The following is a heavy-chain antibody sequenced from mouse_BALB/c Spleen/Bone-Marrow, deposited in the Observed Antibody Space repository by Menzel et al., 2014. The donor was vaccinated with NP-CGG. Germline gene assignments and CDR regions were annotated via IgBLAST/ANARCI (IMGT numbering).Heavy chain of an antibody. Sequence: VQLQQSRTVLARPGAAVKMSCKASGYTFXNYWMHWVKQRPGQGLEWIGTIYPGNSDTTYNQKFKGKAKLTAVTSTSTAYMDLSSLTNEDSAVYYCTTLARTNFDYWGQGTTLTVSS. V-gene: IGHV1-5*01. CDR3: TTLARTNFDY. CDR2: IYPGNSDT. CDR1: GYTFXNYW. J-gene: IGHJ2*01. D-gene: IGHD3-1*01.